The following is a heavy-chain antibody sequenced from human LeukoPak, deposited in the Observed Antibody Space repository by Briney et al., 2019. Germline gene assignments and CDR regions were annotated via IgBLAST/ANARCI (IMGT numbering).Heavy chain of an antibody. D-gene: IGHD3-22*01. J-gene: IGHJ4*02. V-gene: IGHV1-69*13. Sequence: SVKVSCKAFGPTFTSYYFHWVRQAPGQGLEWMGGIIPIFDTGNYAQKFQGRLTITADESTSTAYMELSSLRSEDTAVYYCARTYYYDSSGYYFDYWGQGTLVTVSS. CDR2: IIPIFDTG. CDR3: ARTYYYDSSGYYFDY. CDR1: GPTFTSYY.